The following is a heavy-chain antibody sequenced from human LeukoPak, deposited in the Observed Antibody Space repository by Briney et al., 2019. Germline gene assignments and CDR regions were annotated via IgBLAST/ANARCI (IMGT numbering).Heavy chain of an antibody. V-gene: IGHV3-74*01. CDR3: ARDGGDDAFDI. D-gene: IGHD3-10*01. J-gene: IGHJ3*02. Sequence: PGGSLRLSCAASGFSFSSYWMHWVRQAPGKGLVWVSRINGDGSSTSYADSVKGRFTISRDNAKNTLYLQMNSLRAEDTAAYYCARDGGDDAFDIWGQGTMVTVSS. CDR2: INGDGSST. CDR1: GFSFSSYW.